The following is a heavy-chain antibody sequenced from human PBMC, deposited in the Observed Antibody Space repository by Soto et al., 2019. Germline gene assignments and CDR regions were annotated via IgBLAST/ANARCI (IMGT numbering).Heavy chain of an antibody. CDR3: ALNSGYGHPEGLRLQDLAIYDY. CDR1: GGTFSSYA. J-gene: IGHJ4*02. D-gene: IGHD5-12*01. Sequence: QVQLVQSGAEGKKPGSSVKVSCKASGGTFSSYAISWVRQAPGQGLEWMGGIIPIFGTANYAQKFQGRVTITADESTRTAYMELRSLRSEDTAVYYCALNSGYGHPEGLRLQDLAIYDYWGQGTLVTVSS. CDR2: IIPIFGTA. V-gene: IGHV1-69*01.